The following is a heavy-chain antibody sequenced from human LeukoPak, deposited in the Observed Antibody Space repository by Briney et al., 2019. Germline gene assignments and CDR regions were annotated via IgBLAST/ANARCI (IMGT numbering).Heavy chain of an antibody. J-gene: IGHJ4*02. CDR2: INHSGST. CDR3: AILAPEPLDY. D-gene: IGHD1-14*01. CDR1: GGSFSGYY. V-gene: IGHV4-34*01. Sequence: SETLSLTCAVYGGSFSGYYWSWIRQPPGKGLEWIGEINHSGSTNYNPSLKSRVTISVDTSKNQFSLKLSSVTAADTAVYYCAILAPEPLDYLGQGTLVTVSS.